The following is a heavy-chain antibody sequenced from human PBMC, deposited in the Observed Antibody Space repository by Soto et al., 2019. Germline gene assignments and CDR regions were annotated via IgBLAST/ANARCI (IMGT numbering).Heavy chain of an antibody. CDR1: GFTFSSYA. D-gene: IGHD3-3*01. CDR2: ISYDGSNK. J-gene: IGHJ6*02. V-gene: IGHV3-30-3*01. CDR3: ARVGPGDFWSGYPYYYYGMDV. Sequence: VGSLRLSCAASGFTFSSYAMHWVRQAPGKGLEWVAVISYDGSNKYYADSVKGRFTISRDNSKNTLYLQMNSLRAEDTAVYYCARVGPGDFWSGYPYYYYGMDVWGQGTTVTVSS.